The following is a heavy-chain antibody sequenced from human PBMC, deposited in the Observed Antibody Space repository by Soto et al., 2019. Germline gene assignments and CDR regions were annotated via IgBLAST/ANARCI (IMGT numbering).Heavy chain of an antibody. Sequence: VSCKASGGTFSSYAISWVRQAPGHGLEWMGGIIPIFGTANYAQKFQGRVTITADESTSTAYMELSSLRSEDTAVYYCARDPRVTIFGVALYYYYYGMDVWGQGTTVTVSS. CDR2: IIPIFGTA. D-gene: IGHD3-3*01. J-gene: IGHJ6*02. V-gene: IGHV1-69*01. CDR1: GGTFSSYA. CDR3: ARDPRVTIFGVALYYYYYGMDV.